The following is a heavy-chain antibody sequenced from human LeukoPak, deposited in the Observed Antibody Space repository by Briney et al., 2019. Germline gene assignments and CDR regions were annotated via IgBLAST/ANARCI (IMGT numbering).Heavy chain of an antibody. CDR2: IVASSGAT. V-gene: IGHV3-23*01. CDR1: GFSFGNYA. J-gene: IGHJ4*03. Sequence: GGSLRLSCAASGFSFGNYAMNWVRQAPGKGLEWVSLIVASSGATFYADSVKGRFTISRDKSKNTLYLQMKSLRAEDTADYYCAKGGYDYVEIGYFDYWGQGALVTVSS. D-gene: IGHD5-12*01. CDR3: AKGGYDYVEIGYFDY.